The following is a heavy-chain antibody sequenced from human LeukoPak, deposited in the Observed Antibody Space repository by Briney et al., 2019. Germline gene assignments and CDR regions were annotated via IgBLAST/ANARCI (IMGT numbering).Heavy chain of an antibody. CDR2: IKQDGNEK. CDR3: ARLVVGYDYVWGSYRYSTGVWLDP. V-gene: IGHV3-7*01. J-gene: IGHJ5*02. D-gene: IGHD3-16*02. CDR1: GFTFSSYW. Sequence: GGSLRLSCAASGFTFSSYWMSWVRQAPGKGLEWVANIKQDGNEKYYVDSVKGRFTISRDNAKNSLYLQMNSLRAEDTAVYYCARLVVGYDYVWGSYRYSTGVWLDPWGQGTLVTVSS.